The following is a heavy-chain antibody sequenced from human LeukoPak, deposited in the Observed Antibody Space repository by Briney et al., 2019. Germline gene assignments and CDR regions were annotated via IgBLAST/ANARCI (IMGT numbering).Heavy chain of an antibody. CDR1: GLTFSIHW. CDR2: INQDGSDK. V-gene: IGHV3-7*01. CDR3: VGGDY. J-gene: IGHJ4*02. Sequence: PGGSLRLSCAASGLTFSIHWMNWVRQAPGKELECVANINQDGSDKYYVDSVEGRFTISRDNTKNSLYLQMNSLRAEDTAVYYCVGGDYWGQGTLVTVSS.